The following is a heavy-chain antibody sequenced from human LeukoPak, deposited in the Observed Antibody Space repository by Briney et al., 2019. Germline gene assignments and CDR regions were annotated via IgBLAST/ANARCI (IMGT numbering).Heavy chain of an antibody. CDR3: AGDGYNSRRFFDY. CDR2: INPNSGGS. V-gene: IGHV1-2*02. J-gene: IGHJ4*02. Sequence: ASVKVSCKASGYTFTGYYMHWVRQAPGQGLEWMGWINPNSGGSNYAQKFQGRVTMTSDTSINTAYMELSRLISGDTAVYYCAGDGYNSRRFFDYWGQGTLVTVSS. CDR1: GYTFTGYY. D-gene: IGHD5-24*01.